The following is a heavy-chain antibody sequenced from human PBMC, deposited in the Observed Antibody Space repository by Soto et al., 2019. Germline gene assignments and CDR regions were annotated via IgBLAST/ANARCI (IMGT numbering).Heavy chain of an antibody. CDR1: GFTFSHAW. V-gene: IGHV3-15*01. Sequence: GGSLRLSCAASGFTFSHAWMSWVRQAPGKGLEWVGRIKSRADGETKDYGAPVRGRFTISRDDAKDTLYLQMNSLRIEDTAVYYCCVVKRLDQYSTSGYWFDPWGPGTLVTVSS. CDR3: CVVKRLDQYSTSGYWFDP. J-gene: IGHJ5*02. CDR2: IKSRADGETK. D-gene: IGHD2-15*01.